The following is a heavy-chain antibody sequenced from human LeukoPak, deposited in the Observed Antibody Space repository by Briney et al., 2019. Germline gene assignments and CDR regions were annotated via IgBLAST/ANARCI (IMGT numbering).Heavy chain of an antibody. D-gene: IGHD2-15*01. V-gene: IGHV3-11*04. CDR3: ARDPRGFCSGGSCHPYYFDY. CDR1: GFSFSDFY. J-gene: IGHJ4*02. Sequence: GGSLRLSCAASGFSFSDFYMSWIRQAPGKGLEWVSYISSSSSTIYYADSVKGRFTISRDNAKNSLYLQMNSLRAEDTAVYYCARDPRGFCSGGSCHPYYFDYWGQGTLVSVSS. CDR2: ISSSSSTI.